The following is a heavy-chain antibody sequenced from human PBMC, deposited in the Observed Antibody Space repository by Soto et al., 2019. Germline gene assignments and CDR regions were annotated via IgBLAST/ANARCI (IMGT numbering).Heavy chain of an antibody. CDR1: GFAFNNYG. J-gene: IGHJ6*02. Sequence: QVQLVESGGGVVQPGRSLRLSCTASGFAFNNYGMQWVRQAPGKGLEWVAIIWSDGSNKYYADSVKGRFTISRDNSKNTLYLQMNGLGAEDTAVYYCERRGSGTYDMDVWGQGTTVTVSS. CDR3: ERRGSGTYDMDV. V-gene: IGHV3-33*01. CDR2: IWSDGSNK. D-gene: IGHD3-10*01.